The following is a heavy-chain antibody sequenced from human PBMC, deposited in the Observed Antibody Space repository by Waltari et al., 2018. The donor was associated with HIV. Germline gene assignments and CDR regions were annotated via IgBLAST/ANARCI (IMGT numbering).Heavy chain of an antibody. CDR1: GVTLSTYG. D-gene: IGHD4-17*01. J-gene: IGHJ4*02. Sequence: QVQLVESGGGVVQTGRSLRLSCAASGVTLSTYGMHWVRQAPGKGLEWVAFMSYDGSDKYYADSVKGRFTISRDNSRNTLYLQMNSLRDEDTAVYYCARDVSRGFGDFFFDLWGQGTLVTVSS. V-gene: IGHV3-30*01. CDR3: ARDVSRGFGDFFFDL. CDR2: MSYDGSDK.